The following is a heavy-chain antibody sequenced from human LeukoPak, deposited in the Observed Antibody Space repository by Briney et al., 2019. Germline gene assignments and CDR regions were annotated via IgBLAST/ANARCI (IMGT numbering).Heavy chain of an antibody. Sequence: GGSLRLSCAASGFTLSSYWMRWVRQAPGKGPVWVSRINGDGSSTTYADSVKGRFTISRDNAKNTLYLQMNSLRAEDTAVYYCTRTPYSNYHFDYWGQGTLVTVSS. CDR2: INGDGSST. V-gene: IGHV3-74*01. CDR1: GFTLSSYW. J-gene: IGHJ4*02. D-gene: IGHD4-11*01. CDR3: TRTPYSNYHFDY.